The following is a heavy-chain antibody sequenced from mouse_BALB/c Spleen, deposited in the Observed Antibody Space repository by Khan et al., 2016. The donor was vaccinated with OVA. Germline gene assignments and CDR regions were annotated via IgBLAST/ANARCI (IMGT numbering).Heavy chain of an antibody. J-gene: IGHJ4*01. CDR3: ARSLYYSYGYALDC. Sequence: EVQLVESGPGLVKPSQSLSLTCTVTGYSITSDYAWNWIWQFPGNKLEWMGYISSTGSTSYNPSLKSRISITRDTSKNQFFLQLKSVTTEDTATYYCARSLYYSYGYALDCWGRGTSVTVSS. CDR1: GYSITSDYA. V-gene: IGHV3-2*02. CDR2: ISSTGST. D-gene: IGHD2-14*01.